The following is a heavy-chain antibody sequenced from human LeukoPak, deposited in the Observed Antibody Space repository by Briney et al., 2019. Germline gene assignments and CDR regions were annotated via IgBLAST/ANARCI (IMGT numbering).Heavy chain of an antibody. CDR1: GFTFSSYW. CDR2: IKKDGSEK. Sequence: GGSLRLSCAASGFTFSSYWMSWVRQAPGKGLEWVANIKKDGSEKYYVDSVKGRFTISRDNAKNSLYLQMNSLRAEDTAVYYCARDHDYGDYYYYYYMDVWGKGTTVTVSS. D-gene: IGHD4-17*01. J-gene: IGHJ6*03. V-gene: IGHV3-7*01. CDR3: ARDHDYGDYYYYYYMDV.